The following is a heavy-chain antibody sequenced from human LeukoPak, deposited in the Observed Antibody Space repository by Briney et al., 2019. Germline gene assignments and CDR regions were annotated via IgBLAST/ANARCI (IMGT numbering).Heavy chain of an antibody. V-gene: IGHV3-20*04. CDR2: INWNGDST. CDR1: GFTFDDYG. Sequence: GGSLRLACAASGFTFDDYGMSWVRQAPGKGLEWVSGINWNGDSTGSADSVKGRFTISRDNARNSLYLQMNSLRAEDTALYYCAREAGYSYNFYFVYWSQGTLVTVSS. CDR3: AREAGYSYNFYFVY. D-gene: IGHD5-18*01. J-gene: IGHJ4*02.